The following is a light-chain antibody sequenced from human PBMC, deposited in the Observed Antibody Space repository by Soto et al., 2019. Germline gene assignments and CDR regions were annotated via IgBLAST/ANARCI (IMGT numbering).Light chain of an antibody. CDR3: QSYDSSLSGPWV. Sequence: QSVLTQPPSVSGAPGQRVTISCTGRSSNIGAGYDVHWYQQLPGTAPKLLIYGNSNRPSGVPDRFSGSKSGTSASLAITGLQAEDEADYYCQSYDSSLSGPWVFGGGTKVTVL. CDR2: GNS. CDR1: SSNIGAGYD. V-gene: IGLV1-40*01. J-gene: IGLJ3*02.